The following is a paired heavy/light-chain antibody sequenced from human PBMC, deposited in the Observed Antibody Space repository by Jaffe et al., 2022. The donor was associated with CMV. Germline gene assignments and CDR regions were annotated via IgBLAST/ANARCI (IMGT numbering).Heavy chain of an antibody. CDR1: GGSISSYY. CDR2: IYTSGST. Sequence: QVQLQESGPGLVKPSETLSLTCTVSGGSISSYYWSWIRQPAGKGLEWIGRIYTSGSTNYNPSLKSRVTMSVDTSKNQFSLKLSSVTAADTAVYYCARGAAAGTLDYWGQGTLVTVSS. CDR3: ARGAAAGTLDY. J-gene: IGHJ4*02. V-gene: IGHV4-4*07. D-gene: IGHD6-19*01.
Light chain of an antibody. J-gene: IGLJ3*02. CDR1: SGINVGTYR. Sequence: QAVLTQPSSLSASPGASASLTCTLRSGINVGTYRIYWYQQKPGSPPQYLLRYKSDSDKQQGSGVPSRFSGSKDASANAGILLISGLQSEDEADYYCMIWHSSAWVFGGGTKLTVL. CDR2: YKSDSDK. V-gene: IGLV5-45*03. CDR3: MIWHSSAWV.